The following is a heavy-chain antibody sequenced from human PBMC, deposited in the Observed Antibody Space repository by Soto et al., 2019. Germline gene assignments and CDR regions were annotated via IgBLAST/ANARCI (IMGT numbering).Heavy chain of an antibody. J-gene: IGHJ5*02. CDR1: GGTFSSYA. CDR2: IIPIFGTA. CDR3: ARDRYCSSTSCLNWFDP. D-gene: IGHD2-2*01. Sequence: GASVKVSCKASGGTFSSYAISWVRQAPGQGLEWMGGIIPIFGTANYAQKFQGRVTITADKSTSTAYMELSSLRSEDTAVYYCARDRYCSSTSCLNWFDPWGQGTLVTVSS. V-gene: IGHV1-69*06.